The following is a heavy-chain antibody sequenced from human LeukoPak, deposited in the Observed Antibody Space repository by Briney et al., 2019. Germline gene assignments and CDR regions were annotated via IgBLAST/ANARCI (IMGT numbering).Heavy chain of an antibody. D-gene: IGHD3-10*01. CDR3: ASTSGEYYYYYYMDV. Sequence: ASVKVSCKASGYTFTGYYMHWVRQAPGQGLEWMGWINPNSGGTNYAQKFQGRVTMTRDTSISTAYMELSRLRSDDTAVYYCASTSGEYYYYYYMDVWGKGTTVTISS. V-gene: IGHV1-2*02. J-gene: IGHJ6*03. CDR1: GYTFTGYY. CDR2: INPNSGGT.